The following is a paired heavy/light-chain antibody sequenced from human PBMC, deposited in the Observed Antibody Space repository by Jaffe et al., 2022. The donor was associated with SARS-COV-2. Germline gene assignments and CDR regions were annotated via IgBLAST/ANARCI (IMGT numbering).Heavy chain of an antibody. J-gene: IGHJ4*02. Sequence: QVQLVESGGGLVKPGGSLRLSCAGSGFTFSDYYMSWVRQAPGKGLEWLAYITGGSDKIYYADSVKGRFTISRDNAKNSLYLQMNSLRAEDTAVYYCTRDNYGSDHWGQGTLVTVSS. V-gene: IGHV3-11*01. D-gene: IGHD3-10*01. CDR3: TRDNYGSDH. CDR2: ITGGSDKI. CDR1: GFTFSDYY.
Light chain of an antibody. CDR3: QQYGSSPWT. Sequence: EIVLTQSPGTLSLSPGDRATLSCRASQSVSNNYLAWHQQKPGQAPRLLINGASRRATGIPDRFSGSGSGTDFTLTISRLEPEDFAVYYCQQYGSSPWTFGQGTKVEVK. CDR1: QSVSNNY. CDR2: GAS. J-gene: IGKJ1*01. V-gene: IGKV3-20*01.